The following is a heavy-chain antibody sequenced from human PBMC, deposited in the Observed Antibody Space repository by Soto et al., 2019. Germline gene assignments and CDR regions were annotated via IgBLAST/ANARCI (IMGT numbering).Heavy chain of an antibody. D-gene: IGHD3-3*01. CDR1: GYTFTSYG. CDR3: ARDPTIFGVVQNYGMDV. J-gene: IGHJ6*02. Sequence: AASVKVSCKASGYTFTSYGICWVRQAPGQGLEWKGWISAYNGNTNYAQKLQGRVTMTTDTSTSTAYMEMRSLRSDDTAIYYCARDPTIFGVVQNYGMDVWGQGTRVTVSS. CDR2: ISAYNGNT. V-gene: IGHV1-18*01.